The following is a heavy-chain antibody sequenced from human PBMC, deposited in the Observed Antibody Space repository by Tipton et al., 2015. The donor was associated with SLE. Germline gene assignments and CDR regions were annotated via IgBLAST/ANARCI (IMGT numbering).Heavy chain of an antibody. J-gene: IGHJ1*01. CDR2: SRNRAQSYTT. V-gene: IGHV3-72*01. CDR3: ARVDCSGGMCYPSEYLQY. D-gene: IGHD2-15*01. Sequence: SLRLSCAASGFTFSDHYIDWVRQAPGKGLEWVGRSRNRAQSYTTDYAASVEGRFTISRDDPKNSLYLQMDRLKTEDTAVYYCARVDCSGGMCYPSEYLQYWGQGTLVTVSS. CDR1: GFTFSDHY.